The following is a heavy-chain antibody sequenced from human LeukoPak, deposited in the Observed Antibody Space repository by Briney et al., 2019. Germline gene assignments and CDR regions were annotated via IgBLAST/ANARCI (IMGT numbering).Heavy chain of an antibody. CDR2: INSDGSIT. V-gene: IGHV3-74*01. CDR1: GFTFSSYW. Sequence: GGSLRLSCAASGFTFSSYWMHWVRQVPGKGLVWVSRINSDGSITTYADSVKGRFTISRDNAKNTLYLQMDSLRAEDTAVYYCASELSTGYWGQETLVTVSS. D-gene: IGHD3-9*01. CDR3: ASELSTGY. J-gene: IGHJ4*02.